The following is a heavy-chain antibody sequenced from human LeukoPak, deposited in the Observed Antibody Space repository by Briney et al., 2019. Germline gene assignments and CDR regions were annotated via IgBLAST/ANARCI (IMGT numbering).Heavy chain of an antibody. CDR2: LSWNSIRI. V-gene: IGHV3-9*01. CDR3: ANDKYSGSLRYLDY. D-gene: IGHD1-26*01. J-gene: IGHJ4*02. Sequence: GGSLRLSCAASGFTFDDYAMHWVRQAPGKGLEWISGLSWNSIRIDYADSVKGRFTISRDNAKDSLYLQMNSLRAEDTALYYCANDKYSGSLRYLDYWGQGTLVTVSS. CDR1: GFTFDDYA.